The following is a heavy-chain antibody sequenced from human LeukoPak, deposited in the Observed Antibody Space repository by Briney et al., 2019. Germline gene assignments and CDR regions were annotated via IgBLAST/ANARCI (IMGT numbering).Heavy chain of an antibody. CDR1: GGSISSSSYY. J-gene: IGHJ4*02. Sequence: SETLSLTCTVSGGSISSSSYYWGWIRQPPGKGLEWIGSIYYSGSAYYNPSLKSRVTISVDTSKNQFSLKLSSVTAADTAVYYCARVNTMTTDFDYWGQGTLVTVSS. V-gene: IGHV4-39*07. CDR3: ARVNTMTTDFDY. D-gene: IGHD4-17*01. CDR2: IYYSGSA.